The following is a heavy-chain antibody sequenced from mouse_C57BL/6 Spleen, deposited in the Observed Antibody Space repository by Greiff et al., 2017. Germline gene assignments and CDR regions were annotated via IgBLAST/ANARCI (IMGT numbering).Heavy chain of an antibody. CDR1: GFTFSDYG. J-gene: IGHJ4*01. V-gene: IGHV5-17*01. D-gene: IGHD1-1*01. CDR2: ISSGSSTI. CDR3: AREDYGGYAMDD. Sequence: EVQLVESGGGLVKPGGSLQLSCAASGFTFSDYGMHWVRQAPEKGLEWVAYISSGSSTIYYADTVTGRFTISRDKAKNTLFLQMTRRRSEDTAMYYCAREDYGGYAMDDWGQGTSVTVSS.